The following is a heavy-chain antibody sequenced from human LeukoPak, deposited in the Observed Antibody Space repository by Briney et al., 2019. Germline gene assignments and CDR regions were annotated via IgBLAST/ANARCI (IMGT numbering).Heavy chain of an antibody. Sequence: PSETLSLTCTVSGGSTSSYYWSWIRQPPGKGLEWIGYIYYSGSTNYNPSLKSRVTISVDTSKNQFSLKLSSVTAADTAVYYCARGPLSWELLPNWFDPWGQGTLVTVSS. CDR2: IYYSGST. D-gene: IGHD1-26*01. CDR1: GGSTSSYY. J-gene: IGHJ5*02. CDR3: ARGPLSWELLPNWFDP. V-gene: IGHV4-59*01.